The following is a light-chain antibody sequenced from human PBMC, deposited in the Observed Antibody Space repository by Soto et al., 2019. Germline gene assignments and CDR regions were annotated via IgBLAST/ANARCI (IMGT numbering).Light chain of an antibody. CDR3: QQYYSTPFT. V-gene: IGKV4-1*01. CDR1: QTIFYTSSNKNY. J-gene: IGKJ3*01. Sequence: DIVLTQSPDSLAVSLDERATIHCKSSQTIFYTSSNKNYLAWYQQRPGQPPKLLIYWASDRESGVPNRFSGSGSGTDFTLTISGLQAEDVAVYYCQQYYSTPFTFGPGTRLDIK. CDR2: WAS.